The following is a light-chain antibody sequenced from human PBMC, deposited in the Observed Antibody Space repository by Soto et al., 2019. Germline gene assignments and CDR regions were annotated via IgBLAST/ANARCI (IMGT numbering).Light chain of an antibody. Sequence: IVMTMSLDPLSVSQGEGAMLSCRVSQSIRSSLAWDQQRADQVSRLYMYGACTRADGIPVSFTGRGSGTEFTLTISTPQAEDFAVYYSQHYHIWPPWTPGQGSKV. V-gene: IGKV3-15*01. CDR3: QHYHIWPPWT. CDR2: GAC. CDR1: QSIRSS. J-gene: IGKJ1*01.